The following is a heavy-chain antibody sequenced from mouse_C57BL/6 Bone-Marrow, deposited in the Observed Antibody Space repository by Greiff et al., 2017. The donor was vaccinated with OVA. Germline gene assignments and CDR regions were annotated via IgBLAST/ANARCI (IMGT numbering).Heavy chain of an antibody. V-gene: IGHV5-12*01. CDR2: ISNGGGST. D-gene: IGHD6-1*01. Sequence: EVKLMESGGGLVQPGGSLKLSCAASGFTFSDYYMYWVRQTPEKRLEWVAYISNGGGSTYYPDTVKGRFTISRYDAKNTLYLQMSRLKSEDTAMYYCARPPLHYYAMDYWGQGTSVTVSS. CDR1: GFTFSDYY. J-gene: IGHJ4*01. CDR3: ARPPLHYYAMDY.